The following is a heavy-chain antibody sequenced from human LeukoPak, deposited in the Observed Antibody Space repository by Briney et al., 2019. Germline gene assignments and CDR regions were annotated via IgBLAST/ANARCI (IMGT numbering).Heavy chain of an antibody. D-gene: IGHD3-10*01. V-gene: IGHV4-39*07. CDR1: GGSISSSSYY. Sequence: PSETLSLTCTVSGGSISSSSYYWGWIRQPPGKGLEWIGSIYYSGSTYYNPSLKSRVTISVDTSKNQFSLKLSSVTAADTAVYYCASYGEGVRGFYNWGQGTLVTVSS. J-gene: IGHJ5*02. CDR3: ASYGEGVRGFYN. CDR2: IYYSGST.